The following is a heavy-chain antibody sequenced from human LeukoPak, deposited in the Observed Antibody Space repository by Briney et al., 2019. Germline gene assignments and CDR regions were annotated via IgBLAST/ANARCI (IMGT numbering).Heavy chain of an antibody. J-gene: IGHJ4*02. CDR2: VYTSDNT. CDR3: ARGYSYGFDY. CDR1: GGSISSYY. Sequence: SETLSLTCTVSGGSISSYYWSWIRQPAGKGLEWIGRVYTSDNTNYNPSLKSRVTMSVDTSRNHFSLKLSSVTAADTAVYYCARGYSYGFDYWGQGTLVTVSS. D-gene: IGHD5-18*01. V-gene: IGHV4-4*07.